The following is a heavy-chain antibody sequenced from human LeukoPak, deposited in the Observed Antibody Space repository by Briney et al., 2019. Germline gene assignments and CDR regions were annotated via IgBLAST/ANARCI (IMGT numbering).Heavy chain of an antibody. J-gene: IGHJ5*02. V-gene: IGHV4-59*01. D-gene: IGHD1-26*01. CDR2: IYYSGST. CDR1: GGSISSYY. CDR3: ARAYSGSYFWFDP. Sequence: SETLSLTCTVSGGSISSYYWSWIRQPPGKGLEWIGYIYYSGSTNYNPSLKGRVTISVDTSKNQFSLKLSSVTAADTAVYYCARAYSGSYFWFDPWGQGTLVTVSS.